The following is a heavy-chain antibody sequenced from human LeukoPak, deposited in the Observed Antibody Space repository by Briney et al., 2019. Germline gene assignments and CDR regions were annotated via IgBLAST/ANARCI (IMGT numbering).Heavy chain of an antibody. CDR2: VWYDGSNK. D-gene: IGHD6-13*01. CDR1: GFAFSRSG. V-gene: IGHV3-33*01. CDR3: ARDPKYSNSWFFDY. Sequence: PGGSLRLSWAASGFAFSRSGMHWVRQAPGKGLEWVAVVWYDGSNKHYADSVKGRFTISRDNSNNTLYLQMNSLRAEDTAVYYCARDPKYSNSWFFDYWGQGTLVTVSS. J-gene: IGHJ4*02.